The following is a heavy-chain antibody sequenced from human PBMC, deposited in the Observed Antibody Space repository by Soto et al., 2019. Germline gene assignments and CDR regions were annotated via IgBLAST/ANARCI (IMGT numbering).Heavy chain of an antibody. CDR1: GFTFSDYY. V-gene: IGHV3-11*04. D-gene: IGHD1-26*01. Sequence: PGGSLRLSCAASGFTFSDYYMTWIRQAPGKGLEWVSYISSGGSSIYYADSVKGRFTISRDSAKNSLYLQMNSLRAEDTAVYYCARDGDSGSNAYFDYWGQGTLVTVSS. CDR2: ISSGGSSI. J-gene: IGHJ4*02. CDR3: ARDGDSGSNAYFDY.